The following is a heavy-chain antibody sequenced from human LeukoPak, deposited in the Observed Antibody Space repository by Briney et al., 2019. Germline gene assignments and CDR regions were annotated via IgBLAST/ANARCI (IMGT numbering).Heavy chain of an antibody. D-gene: IGHD1-14*01. CDR1: GAPISGYY. Sequence: SETLSLTCTVSGAPISGYYWSWVRRPPGKRLEFIGYIYNSLNDYNPSLKSRVIISSDPSKNQFSLRLSSMTAADTAVYYCAILPTVWGKGTLVTVSS. CDR2: IYNSLN. J-gene: IGHJ4*02. CDR3: AILPTV. V-gene: IGHV4-59*01.